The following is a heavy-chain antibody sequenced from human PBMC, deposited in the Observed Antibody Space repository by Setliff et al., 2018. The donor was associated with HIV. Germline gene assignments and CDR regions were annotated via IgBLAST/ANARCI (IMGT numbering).Heavy chain of an antibody. D-gene: IGHD3-10*01. CDR1: GDSIGDYY. Sequence: SETLSLTCTVSGDSIGDYYWNWIRQPAGKGLEWIERVYASAYSNYNPSLKSRVTMSVDTSQNQFSLKLRSVNAADTAVYYCARDWVTRSNYYGSGSPWYFDFWGRGILVTVSS. CDR3: ARDWVTRSNYYGSGSPWYFDF. J-gene: IGHJ2*01. CDR2: VYASAYS. V-gene: IGHV4-4*07.